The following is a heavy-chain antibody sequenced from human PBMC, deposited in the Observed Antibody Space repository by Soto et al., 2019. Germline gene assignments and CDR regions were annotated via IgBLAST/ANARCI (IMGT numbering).Heavy chain of an antibody. Sequence: EVQLVESGGGLVKPGGSLRLSCAASGFTFSNAWMSWVRQAPGKGLEWVGRIKSKTDGGTTDYAAPVKGRYTISRDDSKNTLYLQMNSLKTEDTAVYYCTTDLGGYSSFGGGAGDYYYYGMDVWGQGTTVTVSS. D-gene: IGHD6-6*01. V-gene: IGHV3-15*01. CDR2: IKSKTDGGTT. CDR1: GFTFSNAW. CDR3: TTDLGGYSSFGGGAGDYYYYGMDV. J-gene: IGHJ6*02.